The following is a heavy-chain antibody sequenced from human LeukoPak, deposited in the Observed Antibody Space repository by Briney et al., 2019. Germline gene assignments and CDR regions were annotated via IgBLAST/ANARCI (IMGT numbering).Heavy chain of an antibody. V-gene: IGHV4-38-2*01. CDR3: ARRRSNWDFDY. J-gene: IGHJ4*02. CDR1: GYSISSGYY. CDR2: MYHSGST. Sequence: SETLSLTCVVSGYSISSGYYWGWIRPPPGKGLEWIGSMYHSGSTYYNPSLKSRVTMSVDTSKNQFSLKLSSVTAADTAVYNCARRRSNWDFDYWGQGTLVTVSS. D-gene: IGHD7-27*01.